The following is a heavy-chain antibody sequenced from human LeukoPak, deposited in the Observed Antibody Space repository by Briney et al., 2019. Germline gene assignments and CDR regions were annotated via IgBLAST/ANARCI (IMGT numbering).Heavy chain of an antibody. D-gene: IGHD4-17*01. CDR3: ARVGPRSYGDYYYDY. V-gene: IGHV3-33*01. J-gene: IGHJ4*02. Sequence: PGRSLRLSCAASGFTFSSYGMHWVRQAPGKGLEWVAVIWYDGSNKYYADSVKGRFTISRDNSKNTLYLQMNSLRAEDTAVYYRARVGPRSYGDYYYDYWGQGTLVTVSS. CDR2: IWYDGSNK. CDR1: GFTFSSYG.